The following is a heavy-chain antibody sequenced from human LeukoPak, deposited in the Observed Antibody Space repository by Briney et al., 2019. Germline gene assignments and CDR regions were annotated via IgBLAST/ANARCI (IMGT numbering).Heavy chain of an antibody. CDR3: ARQLAGLAPPGFIDS. CDR1: GDSLSRSPYY. J-gene: IGHJ4*02. V-gene: IGHV4-39*01. D-gene: IGHD3-3*02. Sequence: PSETLSLTCTVSGDSLSRSPYYWGWIRQPPGKGLEWIGSINYSGSASYNPSLKSRATKSLDTSKNQFSLHLTSVTAADTAVYYCARQLAGLAPPGFIDSWGQGTLVTVSS. CDR2: INYSGSA.